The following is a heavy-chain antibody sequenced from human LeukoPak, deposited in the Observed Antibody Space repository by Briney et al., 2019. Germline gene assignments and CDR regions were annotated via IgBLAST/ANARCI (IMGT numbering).Heavy chain of an antibody. V-gene: IGHV3-66*01. CDR2: IYSGGST. Sequence: PGGSLRLSCAASGFTVSSNYMSWVRQAPGKGLEWVSVIYSGGSTYYADSVKGRFTISRDNSKNTLYLQMNSLRAEDTAVYYCAKDSIAAAPFDYWGQGTLVTVSS. J-gene: IGHJ4*02. CDR1: GFTVSSNY. D-gene: IGHD6-13*01. CDR3: AKDSIAAAPFDY.